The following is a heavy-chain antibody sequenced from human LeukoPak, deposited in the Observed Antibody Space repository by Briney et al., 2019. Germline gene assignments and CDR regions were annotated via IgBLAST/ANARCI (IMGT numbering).Heavy chain of an antibody. CDR3: AGIRFDYYYYYGMEV. J-gene: IGHJ6*01. Sequence: SETLSLTCTVSGCSISSSSYYWCWIRHPPGKRLEWIGGIYYGGSTYYNPSRKSRVTISVDTSKKQFSLKRSSVTAADTAVYYCAGIRFDYYYYYGMEVWGEGTTVTVSS. CDR2: IYYGGST. CDR1: GCSISSSSYY. D-gene: IGHD3-9*01. V-gene: IGHV4-39*01.